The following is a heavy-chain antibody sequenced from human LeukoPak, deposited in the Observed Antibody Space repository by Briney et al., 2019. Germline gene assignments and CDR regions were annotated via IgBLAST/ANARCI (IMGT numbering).Heavy chain of an antibody. Sequence: ASVKVSCKASGYTFTSYGISWVRQAPGQGLEWMGWISAYNGNTNYAQKLQGRVTMTTDTSTSTAYMELRSLRSDDTAVYYCARDSSRVFGVVNIGYYYYMDVWGKGTTVTVSS. CDR2: ISAYNGNT. CDR3: ARDSSRVFGVVNIGYYYYMDV. J-gene: IGHJ6*03. CDR1: GYTFTSYG. V-gene: IGHV1-18*01. D-gene: IGHD3-3*01.